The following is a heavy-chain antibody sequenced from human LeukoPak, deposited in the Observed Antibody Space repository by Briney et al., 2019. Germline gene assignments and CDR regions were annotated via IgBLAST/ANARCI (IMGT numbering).Heavy chain of an antibody. CDR2: IYHSGST. CDR1: GDSISTSNSY. CDR3: ARGVARSSKFHFSYYFDY. D-gene: IGHD6-6*01. V-gene: IGHV4-39*07. J-gene: IGHJ4*02. Sequence: SETLSLTCTVSGDSISTSNSYWGWIRQPPGKGLEWIGSIYHSGSTYYNPSLKSRVTISVDTSKNQFSLNLSSVTAADTAVYYCARGVARSSKFHFSYYFDYWGQGTLVTVSS.